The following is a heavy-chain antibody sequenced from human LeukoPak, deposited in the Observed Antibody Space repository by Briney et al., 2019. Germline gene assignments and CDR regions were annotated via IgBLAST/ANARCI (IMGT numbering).Heavy chain of an antibody. Sequence: GASVKVSCKASGYTFTSYGISWVRQAPGQVLEWMGWISAYNGNTNYAQKLQGRVTMTTDTSTSTAYMELRSLRSDDTAVYYCARDRQAVKPDDFDYWGQGTLVTVSS. D-gene: IGHD4-17*01. V-gene: IGHV1-18*01. CDR3: ARDRQAVKPDDFDY. J-gene: IGHJ4*02. CDR2: ISAYNGNT. CDR1: GYTFTSYG.